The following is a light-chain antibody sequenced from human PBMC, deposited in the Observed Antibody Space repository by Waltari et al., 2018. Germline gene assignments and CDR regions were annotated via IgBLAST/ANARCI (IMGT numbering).Light chain of an antibody. CDR2: RNN. CDR1: SSNIGRNT. CDR3: AAWDDSLNGYV. J-gene: IGLJ1*01. V-gene: IGLV1-44*01. Sequence: QSVLTQPPSASGTPGQRVTISCSGSSSNIGRNTVNWYQQLPVTAPKLLFYRNNQRPSAVPDRFSCSTSVTSASLAISGLQYEDEAYYYCAAWDDSLNGYVFGTGTKVTVL.